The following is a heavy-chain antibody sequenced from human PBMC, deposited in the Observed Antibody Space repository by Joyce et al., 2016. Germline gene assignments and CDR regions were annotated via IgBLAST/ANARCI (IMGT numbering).Heavy chain of an antibody. CDR2: IKSKTDDRTT. Sequence: EVQLVESGGGLVKPGGSLRLSCVASGFSFSDAWMSWVRQVPGKGLEWVGRIKSKTDDRTTDYAAPVKGRFIMSRDDSKNLLYLQMNRLKSEDTAVCYCLLAANVWGKGTTVIVSS. D-gene: IGHD6-25*01. V-gene: IGHV3-15*01. J-gene: IGHJ6*04. CDR3: LLAANV. CDR1: GFSFSDAW.